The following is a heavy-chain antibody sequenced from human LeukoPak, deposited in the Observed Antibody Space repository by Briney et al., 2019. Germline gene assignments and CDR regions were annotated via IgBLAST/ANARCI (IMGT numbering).Heavy chain of an antibody. CDR1: GYTFSSYC. Sequence: SVKVSCKASGYTFSSYCIHGVRQAPAQGPEWMGIINPSGGGTSAEQKFPGRVTMARDTCTSTVYMELSSLRSEDRAVYYCAWDNFRGAGSYNYFDYWGHGTLVTVSS. CDR3: AWDNFRGAGSYNYFDY. J-gene: IGHJ4*01. D-gene: IGHD3-10*01. CDR2: INPSGGGT. V-gene: IGHV1-46*01.